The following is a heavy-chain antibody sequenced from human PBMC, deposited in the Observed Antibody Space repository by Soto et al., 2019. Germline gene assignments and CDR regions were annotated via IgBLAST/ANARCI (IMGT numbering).Heavy chain of an antibody. D-gene: IGHD6-19*01. Sequence: PSETLSLTCFVSAGSVTSHHWSWLRQFPGQGLEWIAYTSSTGNTNYNPSLQSRVTISLDTSKNQLSLKLTSMTAADTAVYSWARDRHAGCTHYFDPWGQGTLVTVSS. CDR1: AGSVTSHH. CDR2: TSSTGNT. J-gene: IGHJ5*02. CDR3: ARDRHAGCTHYFDP. V-gene: IGHV4-59*02.